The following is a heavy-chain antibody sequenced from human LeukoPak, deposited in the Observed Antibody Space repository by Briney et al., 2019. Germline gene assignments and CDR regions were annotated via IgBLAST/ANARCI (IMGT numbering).Heavy chain of an antibody. Sequence: AGGSLRLSCAASGFTFDDYGMSWVRQAPGKGLEWVSGINWNGGSTGYADSVKGRFTISRDNAKNSLYLQMNSLRAEDTAVYYCARDGEAYGWNYAFDYWGQGTLVTVSS. CDR1: GFTFDDYG. J-gene: IGHJ4*02. CDR3: ARDGEAYGWNYAFDY. CDR2: INWNGGST. D-gene: IGHD1-7*01. V-gene: IGHV3-20*04.